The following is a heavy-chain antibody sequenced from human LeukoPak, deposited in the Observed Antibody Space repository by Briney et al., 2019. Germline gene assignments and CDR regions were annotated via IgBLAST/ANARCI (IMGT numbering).Heavy chain of an antibody. J-gene: IGHJ6*02. CDR1: GGSFSGYY. Sequence: SETLSLTCAVYGGSFSGYYWSWIRQPPGKGLEWIGEINHSGSTNYNPSLKSRVTISVDTSKNQFSLKLSSVTAADTAVYYCARGVVVPAAMLVYYYYGMDVWGQGTTVTVSS. V-gene: IGHV4-34*01. D-gene: IGHD2-2*01. CDR3: ARGVVVPAAMLVYYYYGMDV. CDR2: INHSGST.